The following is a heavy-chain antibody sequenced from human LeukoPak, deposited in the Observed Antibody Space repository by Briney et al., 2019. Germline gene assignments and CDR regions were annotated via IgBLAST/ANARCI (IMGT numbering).Heavy chain of an antibody. CDR2: INSDGSST. V-gene: IGHV3-74*01. CDR1: GFTFSSYW. Sequence: GGSLSLSCAASGFTFSSYWMHWVRQVQGKGLVWVSRINSDGSSTSYADSVKGRFAISRDNAKSTLYLQMNSLRGEDTAVYHCARCSGSYYRWFDPWGQGTLVTVSS. CDR3: ARCSGSYYRWFDP. J-gene: IGHJ5*02. D-gene: IGHD1-26*01.